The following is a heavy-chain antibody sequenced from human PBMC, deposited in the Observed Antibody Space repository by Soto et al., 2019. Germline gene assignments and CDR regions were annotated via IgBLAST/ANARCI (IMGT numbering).Heavy chain of an antibody. CDR2: IYHSGST. D-gene: IGHD3-22*01. V-gene: IGHV4-38-2*02. Sequence: SETLSLTCAVSGYSISRGYYWGWIRQPPGKGLEWIGSIYHSGSTYYNPSLKSRVTISVDTSKNQFSLKLSSVTAADTAVYYCAREDYYDSSGYYYGYFDYWGQGTLVTVSS. J-gene: IGHJ4*02. CDR3: AREDYYDSSGYYYGYFDY. CDR1: GYSISRGYY.